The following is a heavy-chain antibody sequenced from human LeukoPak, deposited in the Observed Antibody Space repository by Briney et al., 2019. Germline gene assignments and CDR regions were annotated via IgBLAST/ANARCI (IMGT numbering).Heavy chain of an antibody. CDR3: ARDTTYGYFYYYGMDV. V-gene: IGHV3-30-3*01. CDR2: ISYDGSNK. CDR1: GFPLSSYA. Sequence: GGSLRLSCAASGFPLSSYAMHWVRQAPGKGLEWVAVISYDGSNKYYADSVKGRFTISRDNSKNTLYLQMNSLRAEDTAVYYCARDTTYGYFYYYGMDVWGQGTTVTVSS. D-gene: IGHD1-26*01. J-gene: IGHJ6*02.